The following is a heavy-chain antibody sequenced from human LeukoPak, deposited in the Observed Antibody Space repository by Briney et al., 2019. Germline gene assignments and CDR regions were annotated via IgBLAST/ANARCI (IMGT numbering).Heavy chain of an antibody. CDR3: ARDALRSFNY. Sequence: PGGSLRLSCVASGFTFSNYWMHWVRQAPGKGLMWVAHIKTDGSVIDYADSVKGRFTLSRDNAKNTGYLQTHSLRAEDTAIYYCARDALRSFNYWGQGILV. J-gene: IGHJ4*02. CDR2: IKTDGSVI. CDR1: GFTFSNYW. V-gene: IGHV3-74*01.